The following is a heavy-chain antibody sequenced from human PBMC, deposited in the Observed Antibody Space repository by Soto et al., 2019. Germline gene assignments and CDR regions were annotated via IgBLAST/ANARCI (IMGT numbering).Heavy chain of an antibody. Sequence: QVQLVQSGAEVKKPGASVKVSCKASGYTFTSYGISWVRQAPGQGLEWMGWISAYNGNTNYAQKLQGRVTMTTDTTTSTAYXVLXSXTSDDTAVYYCARLNAPVVDIVATITGYYYYYGMDVWGQGTTVTVSS. V-gene: IGHV1-18*01. CDR3: ARLNAPVVDIVATITGYYYYYGMDV. CDR2: ISAYNGNT. J-gene: IGHJ6*02. CDR1: GYTFTSYG. D-gene: IGHD5-12*01.